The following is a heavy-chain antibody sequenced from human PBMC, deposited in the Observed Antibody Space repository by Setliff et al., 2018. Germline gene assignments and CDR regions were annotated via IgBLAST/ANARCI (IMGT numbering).Heavy chain of an antibody. CDR2: IHHSGST. Sequence: SETLSLTCTVSGVSITSHYWSWIRQPPGRALEWIGYIHHSGSTNYNPSLKSRVTLSMDTSRNHFSLNLTSLTAADTALYYCARDNIGPDALDIWGQGTMVTV. CDR1: GVSITSHY. V-gene: IGHV4-59*11. J-gene: IGHJ3*02. CDR3: ARDNIGPDALDI.